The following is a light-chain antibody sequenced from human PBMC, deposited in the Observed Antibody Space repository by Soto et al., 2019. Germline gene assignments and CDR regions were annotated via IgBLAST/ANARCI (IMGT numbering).Light chain of an antibody. CDR1: QSVSSN. J-gene: IGKJ5*01. CDR3: QQRSNYPIT. V-gene: IGKV3-15*01. Sequence: EEVRKQSLATVAVSVMEGATLTCRASQSVSSNLAWYQQKPGQAPRLLIYGASTRDTGIPARFSGSGSGTEFTLTISSLQPEDFAMYYCQQRSNYPITFGGGTRVDI. CDR2: GAS.